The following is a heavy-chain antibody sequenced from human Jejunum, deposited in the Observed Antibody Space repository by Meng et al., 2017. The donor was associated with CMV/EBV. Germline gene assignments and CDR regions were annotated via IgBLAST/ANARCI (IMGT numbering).Heavy chain of an antibody. V-gene: IGHV3-48*03. CDR3: ARELPATWEPFDY. J-gene: IGHJ4*02. Sequence: ASGFTFSAYEFDWVRQAPGKGLEWLAHINFGASNIYYADSIKGRFTISRDDAKSSLYLDMSSLRADDTAVYYCARELPATWEPFDYWGRGTLVIVSS. D-gene: IGHD1-26*01. CDR1: GFTFSAYE. CDR2: INFGASNI.